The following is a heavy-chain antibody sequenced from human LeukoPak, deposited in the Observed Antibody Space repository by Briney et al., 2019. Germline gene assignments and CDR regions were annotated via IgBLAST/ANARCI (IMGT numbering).Heavy chain of an antibody. D-gene: IGHD1-26*01. J-gene: IGHJ4*02. CDR3: ARDPSYSENLDY. Sequence: GGSLRLSCAASGFTFSSYSMNWVRQAPGKGLEWVSSISSSSSYIYYADSVKGRFTISRDNAKNTLYLQMNSLRAEDTAVYYCARDPSYSENLDYWGQGTLVTVSS. V-gene: IGHV3-21*01. CDR2: ISSSSSYI. CDR1: GFTFSSYS.